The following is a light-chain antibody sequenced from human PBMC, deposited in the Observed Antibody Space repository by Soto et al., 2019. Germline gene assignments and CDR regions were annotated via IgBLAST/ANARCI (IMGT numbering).Light chain of an antibody. V-gene: IGLV2-18*01. CDR1: STDFVSYNR. J-gene: IGLJ3*02. Sequence: QSALTQPPSVSGSPGQSVTISCTGTSTDFVSYNRVSWYQQPPGTAPKLLIDSYSQRPSGVPDRFSGSKSGTSASLAISGLQPEDEADYYCAAWDDRLSVWLFGGGTQLTVL. CDR2: SYS. CDR3: AAWDDRLSVWL.